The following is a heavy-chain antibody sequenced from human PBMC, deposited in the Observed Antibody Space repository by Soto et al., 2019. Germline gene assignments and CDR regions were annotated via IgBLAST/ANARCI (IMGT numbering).Heavy chain of an antibody. CDR2: ISYDGSNK. D-gene: IGHD3-9*01. CDR1: GFTFSSYG. Sequence: QVQLVESGGGVVQPGRSLRLSCAASGFTFSSYGMHWVRQAPGKGLEWVAVISYDGSNKYYADSVKGRFTISRDNSKNTLCLQMNSLGAEDTAVYYCAKDRGCITIFCPEGYYYYGMDVWGQGTTVTVSS. CDR3: AKDRGCITIFCPEGYYYYGMDV. V-gene: IGHV3-30*18. J-gene: IGHJ6*02.